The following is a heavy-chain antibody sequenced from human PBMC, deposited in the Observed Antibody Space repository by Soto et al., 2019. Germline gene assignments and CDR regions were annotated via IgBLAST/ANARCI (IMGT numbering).Heavy chain of an antibody. J-gene: IGHJ6*02. V-gene: IGHV4-59*11. Sequence: SETLSLTCTVSGGSISSHYWSWSLQPPGKGLEWIGYIYYSGSTNYNPSLKSRVTISVDTSKNQFSLKLSSVTAADTAVYYCARTESGYDYYYGMDVWGQGTTVTVS. CDR1: GGSISSHY. D-gene: IGHD5-12*01. CDR2: IYYSGST. CDR3: ARTESGYDYYYGMDV.